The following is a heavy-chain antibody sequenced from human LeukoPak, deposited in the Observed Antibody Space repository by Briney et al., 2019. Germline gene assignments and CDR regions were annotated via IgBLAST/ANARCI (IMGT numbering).Heavy chain of an antibody. CDR1: GFSFDIYA. CDR2: IWHDGSHK. D-gene: IGHD3-10*01. Sequence: GGSLRLSCAASGFSFDIYAMHWVRQAPGQGLEWVALIWHDGSHKFYSNSVRGQFTISRDNSKNTVYLQMNNLRPDDTAVYYCAREIFGSGSYPDSWGQGTLVTVSS. J-gene: IGHJ4*02. CDR3: AREIFGSGSYPDS. V-gene: IGHV3-33*01.